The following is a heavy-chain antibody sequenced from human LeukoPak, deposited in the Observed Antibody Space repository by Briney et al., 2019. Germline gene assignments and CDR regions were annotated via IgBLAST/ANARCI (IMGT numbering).Heavy chain of an antibody. D-gene: IGHD1-14*01. CDR2: IHRSGSP. CDR1: LDSTTSNF. CDR3: AREILGGFNPGAY. J-gene: IGHJ4*02. V-gene: IGHV4-4*02. Sequence: SETLSLTCTVSLDSTTSNFWSWVRQRSGKGLEWIGEIHRSGSPNYNPSLQSRVTISIDRSRNQIVLELSSVTAADTAVYYCAREILGGFNPGAYWGQGTLVTVSS.